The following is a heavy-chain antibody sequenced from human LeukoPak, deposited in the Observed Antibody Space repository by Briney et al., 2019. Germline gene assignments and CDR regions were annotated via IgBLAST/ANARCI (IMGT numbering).Heavy chain of an antibody. CDR3: ARLTIFGVLTINWFDP. CDR2: TLYTGTT. Sequence: PSETLSLTCTVSGGSISSSNHYWGWIRQPPGKGLEWVGSTLYTGTTHYNPPFKSRATLSVDTSKKQVSLRLTSVTAADTAVYYCARLTIFGVLTINWFDPLGQGTLLSVSS. D-gene: IGHD3-3*01. J-gene: IGHJ5*02. V-gene: IGHV4-39*07. CDR1: GGSISSSNHY.